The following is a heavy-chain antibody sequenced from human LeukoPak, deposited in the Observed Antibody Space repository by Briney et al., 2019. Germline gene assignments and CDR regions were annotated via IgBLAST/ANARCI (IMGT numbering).Heavy chain of an antibody. Sequence: GGSLRLSCAASGCTFSSYAMSWVRQAPGKGLEWVSGISGSGGSPYYAHTVKGGFTISRDNSKNTLYLQMSSLRAEDTAVYYCAKDQYYYDSSGGAFDIWGQGTMVTVSS. D-gene: IGHD3-22*01. CDR2: ISGSGGSP. CDR1: GCTFSSYA. V-gene: IGHV3-23*01. J-gene: IGHJ3*02. CDR3: AKDQYYYDSSGGAFDI.